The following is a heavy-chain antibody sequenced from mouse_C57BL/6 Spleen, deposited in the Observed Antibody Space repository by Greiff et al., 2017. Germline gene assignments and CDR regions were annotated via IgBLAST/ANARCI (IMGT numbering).Heavy chain of an antibody. CDR3: ARDPDYGSSYNWYFDV. CDR2: INYDGSST. V-gene: IGHV5-16*01. CDR1: GFTFSDYY. J-gene: IGHJ1*03. Sequence: EVKLVESEGGLVQPGSSMKLSCTASGFTFSDYYMAWVRQVPEKGLEWVANINYDGSSTYYLDSLKSRFIISRDNAKNILYLQMSSLKSEDTATYYCARDPDYGSSYNWYFDVWGTGTTVTVSS. D-gene: IGHD1-1*01.